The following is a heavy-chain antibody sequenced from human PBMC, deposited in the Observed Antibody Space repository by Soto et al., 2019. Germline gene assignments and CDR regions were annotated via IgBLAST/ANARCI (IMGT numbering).Heavy chain of an antibody. J-gene: IGHJ4*02. D-gene: IGHD3-22*01. Sequence: QLQLQESGPGLVTPSETLSLTCSVSGGSIRSNIYYWGCIRQPPGKGLECIATVHYSGSTYYTPSLKSRVTISADKSKNQFSLRLNSVTAADSAVYYCARQHYYDSSGYYTWNWGQGTLVTVSS. CDR1: GGSIRSNIYY. CDR2: VHYSGST. V-gene: IGHV4-39*01. CDR3: ARQHYYDSSGYYTWN.